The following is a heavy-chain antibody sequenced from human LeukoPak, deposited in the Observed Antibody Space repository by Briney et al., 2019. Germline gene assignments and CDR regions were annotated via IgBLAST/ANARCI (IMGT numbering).Heavy chain of an antibody. J-gene: IGHJ3*02. Sequence: PSETLSLTCTVSGGSISSYYWSWIRQPAGKGLEWIGRIYASGSTNYNPSLKSRVTMSVDTFKSQFSLKLTSVTAADTAVYFCARAVDTAMLDDAFDIWGQGTMVNVSS. CDR2: IYASGST. D-gene: IGHD5-18*01. V-gene: IGHV4-4*07. CDR3: ARAVDTAMLDDAFDI. CDR1: GGSISSYY.